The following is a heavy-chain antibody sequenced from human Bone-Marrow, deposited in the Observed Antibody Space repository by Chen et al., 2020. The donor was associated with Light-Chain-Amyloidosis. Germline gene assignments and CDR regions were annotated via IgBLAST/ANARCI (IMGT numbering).Heavy chain of an antibody. D-gene: IGHD2-2*01. CDR1: GGSISGTSYD. J-gene: IGHJ6*03. V-gene: IGHV4-39*07. CDR3: AREVPAVKKNYMDV. Sequence: QLQLQESGPRVVKPSETLSLTCAVSGGSISGTSYDWVWIRQPPGKGLEWIVTFYYTGITYYNPSLKSRVTISVDMSKNQFSLILSSVTAADTAVYHCAREVPAVKKNYMDVWGKGTTVIVSS. CDR2: FYYTGIT.